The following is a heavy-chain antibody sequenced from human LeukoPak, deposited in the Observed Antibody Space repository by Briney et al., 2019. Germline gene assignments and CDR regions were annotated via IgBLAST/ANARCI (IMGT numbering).Heavy chain of an antibody. CDR1: GGTFSSYA. D-gene: IGHD3-3*01. Sequence: SVKVSCKASGGTFSSYAISWVRQAPGQGLEWMGGIIPIFGTANYAQKFQGRVTITADESTSTAYMELSSLRSEDTAVYYCARDLRFLESAYYYYMGVWGKGTTVTVSS. CDR3: ARDLRFLESAYYYYMGV. CDR2: IIPIFGTA. J-gene: IGHJ6*03. V-gene: IGHV1-69*01.